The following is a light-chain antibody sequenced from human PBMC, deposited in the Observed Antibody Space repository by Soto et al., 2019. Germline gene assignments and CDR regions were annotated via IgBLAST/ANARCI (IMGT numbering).Light chain of an antibody. Sequence: DIQMTQSPSSLSASVGYRFTITCRASQGISSYLAWYQQKPGKAPKLLIYAASTLQSGVPSRFSGSGSGTDFTLTISSLQPEDFATYYCQQLNSYPWTFGQGTTVDIK. J-gene: IGKJ1*01. V-gene: IGKV1-9*01. CDR1: QGISSY. CDR3: QQLNSYPWT. CDR2: AAS.